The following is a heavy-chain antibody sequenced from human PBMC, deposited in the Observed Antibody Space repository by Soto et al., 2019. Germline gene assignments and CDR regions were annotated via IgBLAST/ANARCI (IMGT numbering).Heavy chain of an antibody. CDR1: GLTVSSNY. D-gene: IGHD5-18*01. CDR3: ARDSSYGTEDGMDV. CDR2: ISTGGSR. J-gene: IGHJ6*02. Sequence: EVQLVETGGGLIQPGGSLRLSCAASGLTVSSNYMTWVRQAPGKGLEWVSIISTGGSRYYAYSVKGRFTISRDNSKNTLYLKMYCLRAEDTAVYYCARDSSYGTEDGMDVWGQGTTVTVSS. V-gene: IGHV3-53*02.